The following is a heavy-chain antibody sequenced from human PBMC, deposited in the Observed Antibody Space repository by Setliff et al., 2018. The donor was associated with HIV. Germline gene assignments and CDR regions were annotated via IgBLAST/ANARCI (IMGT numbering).Heavy chain of an antibody. D-gene: IGHD3-22*01. CDR1: GGSFSGYY. V-gene: IGHV4-34*01. J-gene: IGHJ3*02. CDR3: ARDSYGNYYDSRPPPWAFDI. Sequence: KPSETLSLTCAVXGGSFSGYYWTWIRQPPGKGLEWIGEINHRGSTNYNPSLKSPGTISXDTSKNQFSLKLSSVTAADTAVYYCARDSYGNYYDSRPPPWAFDIWGQGXXVTVSS. CDR2: INHRGST.